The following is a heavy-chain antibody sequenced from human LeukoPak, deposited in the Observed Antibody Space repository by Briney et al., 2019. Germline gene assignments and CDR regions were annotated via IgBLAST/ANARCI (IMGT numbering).Heavy chain of an antibody. CDR1: GFTFSTYS. V-gene: IGHV3-48*02. CDR2: ISSSSSTI. CDR3: ASYQLLEWLEWGY. Sequence: PGGSLRLSCAASGFTFSTYSMNWVRQAPGKGLEWVSYISSSSSTIYYADSVKGRFTISRDNAKNSLYLQMNSLRDEDTAVYCCASYQLLEWLEWGYWGQGTLVTVSS. J-gene: IGHJ4*02. D-gene: IGHD3-3*01.